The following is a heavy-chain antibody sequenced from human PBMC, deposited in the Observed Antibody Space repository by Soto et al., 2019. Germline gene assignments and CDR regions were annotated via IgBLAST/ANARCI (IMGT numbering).Heavy chain of an antibody. CDR3: ARDTVESSGWQVDWFDP. V-gene: IGHV3-30-3*01. D-gene: IGHD6-19*01. CDR2: ISYDGSNQ. CDR1: GFTFSSYA. Sequence: QVQLVESGGGVVQPGRPLRLSCAASGFTFSSYAMHWVRQAPGKGLEWVAVISYDGSNQYYADSVKGRFTISRDNSKNTLYLKMNSLRAEDTAVYYCARDTVESSGWQVDWFDPWGQGTLVTVSS. J-gene: IGHJ5*02.